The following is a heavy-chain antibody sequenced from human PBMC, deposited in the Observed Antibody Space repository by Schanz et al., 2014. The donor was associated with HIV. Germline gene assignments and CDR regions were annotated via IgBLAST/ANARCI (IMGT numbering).Heavy chain of an antibody. V-gene: IGHV3-48*02. CDR3: ARSPSYGMDV. J-gene: IGHJ6*02. Sequence: VQVVESGGALVQPGGSLRLSCAASGFPFSGFSMNWVRQAPGKGLEWVSYISGGSSTIYYADSVKGRFTISRDNAKNSLSLQMHSLRDDDTAVYYCARSPSYGMDVWGQGTTVTVSS. CDR1: GFPFSGFS. CDR2: ISGGSSTI.